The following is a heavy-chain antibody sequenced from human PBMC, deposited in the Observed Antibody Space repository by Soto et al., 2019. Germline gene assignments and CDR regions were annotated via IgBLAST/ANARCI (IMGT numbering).Heavy chain of an antibody. CDR3: ARDVDADFRTDFDY. D-gene: IGHD4-17*01. V-gene: IGHV3-11*01. J-gene: IGHJ4*02. CDR1: GFTLSDYY. CDR2: ISGNGEII. Sequence: GGSLRLSCAASGFTLSDYYIRLLRRAPGKGLEWISYISGNGEIIQYAASARGRFTISRDNAENSVYLEMDSLRAEDTALYYCARDVDADFRTDFDYWGRGTLVTVSS.